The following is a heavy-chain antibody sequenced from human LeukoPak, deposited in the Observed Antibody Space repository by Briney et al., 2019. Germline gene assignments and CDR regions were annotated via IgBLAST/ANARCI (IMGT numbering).Heavy chain of an antibody. CDR3: AKDRGTAMVKYYYGMDV. CDR2: ISGSGGST. CDR1: GFTFSSYA. Sequence: GGSLRLSCAASGFTFSSYAMSWVRQAPGEGLEWVSAISGSGGSTYYADSVKGRFTISRDNSKNTLYLQMNSLRAEDTAVYYCAKDRGTAMVKYYYGMDVWGKGTTVTVSS. D-gene: IGHD5-18*01. J-gene: IGHJ6*04. V-gene: IGHV3-23*01.